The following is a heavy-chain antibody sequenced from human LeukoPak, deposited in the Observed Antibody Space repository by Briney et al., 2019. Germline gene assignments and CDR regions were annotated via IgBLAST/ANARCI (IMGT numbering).Heavy chain of an antibody. J-gene: IGHJ6*02. Sequence: SETLSLTCAVYGGSLSVYFWGWIRHPPGKGREWIGDIHNSGSTKYNPSLENRAIISIDTSENHLSLKVISVTAADTAVYYCARGLLRLRFLEWLSYGMDVWGQGTTVSVSS. CDR1: GGSLSVYF. CDR3: ARGLLRLRFLEWLSYGMDV. D-gene: IGHD3-3*01. CDR2: IHNSGST. V-gene: IGHV4-34*01.